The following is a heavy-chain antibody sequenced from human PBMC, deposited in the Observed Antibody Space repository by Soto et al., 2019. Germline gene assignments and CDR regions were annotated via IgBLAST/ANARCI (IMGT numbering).Heavy chain of an antibody. J-gene: IGHJ6*02. Sequence: ASVKVSCKASGYTFIGYYIHWVRQAPGQGLEWMGWINPNGGGTNYAQRFQGWVTMTRDRSISTAYMELSRLKSDDTAVYYCARVGGGLASLGYYGMDVWGQGTTVTVS. CDR1: GYTFIGYY. D-gene: IGHD3-10*01. CDR2: INPNGGGT. V-gene: IGHV1-2*04. CDR3: ARVGGGLASLGYYGMDV.